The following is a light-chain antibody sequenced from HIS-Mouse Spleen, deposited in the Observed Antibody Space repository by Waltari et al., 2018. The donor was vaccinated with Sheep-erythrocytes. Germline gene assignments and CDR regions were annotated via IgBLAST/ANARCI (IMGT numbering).Light chain of an antibody. V-gene: IGKV2-28*01. CDR1: QSLLHSNGYNC. CDR2: LGS. CDR3: MQALQTPWT. J-gene: IGKJ1*01. Sequence: DIVMTQSPLSLPVTPGEPASISCRSSQSLLHSNGYNCLDWYLQKPGQSPQLLIYLGSNRASGVPDMFSGSGSGTDFTLKISRVEAEDVGVYYCMQALQTPWTFGQGTKVEIK.